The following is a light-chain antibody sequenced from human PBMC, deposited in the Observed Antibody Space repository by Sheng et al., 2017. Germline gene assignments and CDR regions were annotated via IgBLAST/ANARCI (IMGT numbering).Light chain of an antibody. Sequence: SYELTQSLSVSVALGQTAKIPCGGNNIGSKKVHWYQQKPGQAPVVVMYRDTNRPSGIPERFSGSKSANAATLTITRAQVGDEADYYCQVWDTTTVVFGGGTRLTVL. CDR3: QVWDTTTVV. CDR1: NIGSKK. CDR2: RDT. J-gene: IGLJ2*01. V-gene: IGLV3-9*01.